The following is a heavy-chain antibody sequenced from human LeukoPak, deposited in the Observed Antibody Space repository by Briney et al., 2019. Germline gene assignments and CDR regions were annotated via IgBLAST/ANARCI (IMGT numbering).Heavy chain of an antibody. CDR2: INHSGSI. CDR1: GGSFSGYY. J-gene: IGHJ3*02. V-gene: IGHV4-34*01. CDR3: ARGYCSSTSCYMKAFDI. Sequence: PSETLSLTCAVYGGSFSGYYWSWIRQPPGKGLEWIGEINHSGSINYNPSLKSRVTISVDTSKNQFSLKLSSVTAADTAVYYCARGYCSSTSCYMKAFDIWGQGTMVTVSS. D-gene: IGHD2-2*02.